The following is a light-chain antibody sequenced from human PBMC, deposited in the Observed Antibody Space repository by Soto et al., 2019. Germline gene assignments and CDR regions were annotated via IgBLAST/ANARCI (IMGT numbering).Light chain of an antibody. V-gene: IGKV3-20*01. Sequence: EIVLTQSPGSLSLSPGQRATLSCRASQSVDTTFFAWYQKKPGQAPRLLIYGASKRATGIPERVIGSGSGTDFTLIISRLEPEDFAVYYCQQYMSSVTFGQGTKVEIK. CDR1: QSVDTTF. CDR3: QQYMSSVT. CDR2: GAS. J-gene: IGKJ1*01.